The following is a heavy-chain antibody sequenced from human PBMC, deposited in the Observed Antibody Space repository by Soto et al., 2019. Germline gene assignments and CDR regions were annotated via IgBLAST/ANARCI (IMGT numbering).Heavy chain of an antibody. D-gene: IGHD3-10*01. V-gene: IGHV3-23*01. CDR3: AKKVNSGPGSQYFDY. CDR2: FRTGGDDGTT. CDR1: GFTFSSYS. Sequence: AGGSLRLSCAASGFTFSSYSMSWVRQAPGKGLEWVSGFRTGGDDGTTYYADSVKGRFTISRDNSKNTLFLQMNSLRAEDPAIYYCAKKVNSGPGSQYFDYWGQGTLVTVSS. J-gene: IGHJ4*02.